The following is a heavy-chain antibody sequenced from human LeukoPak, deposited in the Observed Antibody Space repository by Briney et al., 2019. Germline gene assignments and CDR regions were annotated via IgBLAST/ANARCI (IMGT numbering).Heavy chain of an antibody. CDR1: GDSFTDYC. Sequence: GESLKISCNGSGDSFTDYCIGWVRQMPGKGLEWMGIIYPGDSDTRYSPSFQGQVTISADKSITTAYLQWSSLRASDTAMYYCARPQSGSYYVDDAFDIWGQGTMVTVSS. CDR2: IYPGDSDT. D-gene: IGHD3-10*01. V-gene: IGHV5-51*01. J-gene: IGHJ3*02. CDR3: ARPQSGSYYVDDAFDI.